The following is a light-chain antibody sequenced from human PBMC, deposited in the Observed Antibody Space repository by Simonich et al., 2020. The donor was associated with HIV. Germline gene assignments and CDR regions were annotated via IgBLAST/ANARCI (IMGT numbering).Light chain of an antibody. Sequence: QSVLTQPPSVSGAPGQRVTISCTGSSSNTGAGYDVQWYQQLPGTAPKLLIYRNTNRPSGVPDRFSGSKSGTAASLAITGLQAEDEADYYCSSYTSSSTWIFGGGTKLTVL. J-gene: IGLJ2*01. CDR3: SSYTSSSTWI. CDR2: RNT. CDR1: SSNTGAGYD. V-gene: IGLV1-40*01.